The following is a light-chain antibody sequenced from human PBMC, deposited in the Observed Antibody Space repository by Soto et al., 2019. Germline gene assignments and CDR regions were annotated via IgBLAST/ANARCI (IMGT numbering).Light chain of an antibody. CDR3: QQYANSPLT. Sequence: EIVLTQSPGTLALSPGERATLSCRASQSISNNYFGWFQQRPGQAPRLLIYEASSRASGIPDRFSGSGSGTDFTLTISRLEPEDFAVYYCQQYANSPLTFGGGTNVEIK. V-gene: IGKV3-20*01. J-gene: IGKJ4*01. CDR2: EAS. CDR1: QSISNNY.